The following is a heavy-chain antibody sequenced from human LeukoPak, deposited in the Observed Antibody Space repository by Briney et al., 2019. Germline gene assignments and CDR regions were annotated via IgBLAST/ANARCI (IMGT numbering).Heavy chain of an antibody. CDR3: ARAVNDILTGYYNRVFDY. CDR2: ISSSSYI. V-gene: IGHV3-21*01. J-gene: IGHJ4*02. Sequence: PGGSLRLSCAASGFTFSSYSMNWVRQAPGKGLEWVSSISSSSYIYYADSVKGRFTISRDNAKNSLYLQMNSLRAEDTAVYYCARAVNDILTGYYNRVFDYWGQGTLVTVSS. D-gene: IGHD3-9*01. CDR1: GFTFSSYS.